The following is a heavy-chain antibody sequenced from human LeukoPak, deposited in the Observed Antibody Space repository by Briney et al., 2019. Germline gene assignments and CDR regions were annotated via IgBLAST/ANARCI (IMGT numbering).Heavy chain of an antibody. J-gene: IGHJ3*02. Sequence: PSETLSLTCTVSGGSISSYYWSWVRQPPGKGLEWVGYIYYSGSTNYNPSLKSRVTISVDTSKNQFSLKLSSVTAADTAVYYCARDRGQLWFSGVGAFDIWGQGTMVTVSS. D-gene: IGHD5-18*01. V-gene: IGHV4-59*01. CDR3: ARDRGQLWFSGVGAFDI. CDR2: IYYSGST. CDR1: GGSISSYY.